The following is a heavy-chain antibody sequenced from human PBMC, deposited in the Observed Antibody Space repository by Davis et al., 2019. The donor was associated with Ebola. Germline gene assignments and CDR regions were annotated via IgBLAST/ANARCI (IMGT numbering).Heavy chain of an antibody. V-gene: IGHV3-53*05. CDR1: GFIVSDKY. Sequence: GGSLRLSCAASGFIVSDKYMSWVRQAPGKGLEWVSVIYSDGRTYHADSVKGRFTISRDNSKNTLYLQMNSLRPEDTAVYYCARDSDDYSFDYWGQGTLVTVSS. CDR2: IYSDGRT. D-gene: IGHD4-11*01. CDR3: ARDSDDYSFDY. J-gene: IGHJ4*02.